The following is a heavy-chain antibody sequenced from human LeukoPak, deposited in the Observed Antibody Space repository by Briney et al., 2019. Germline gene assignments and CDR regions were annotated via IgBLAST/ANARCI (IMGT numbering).Heavy chain of an antibody. CDR1: GGSISNYF. J-gene: IGHJ4*02. Sequence: KPSETLSLTCSVSGGSISNYFWTWIRQPPGKGLEWIGYIYSSGSTYYNPSLKSRFTISVDTPKNRFSLKQSTVTAADTAVYYCARRPTGDPNSDYWGQGTLVTVSS. V-gene: IGHV4-59*08. CDR2: IYSSGST. D-gene: IGHD7-27*01. CDR3: ARRPTGDPNSDY.